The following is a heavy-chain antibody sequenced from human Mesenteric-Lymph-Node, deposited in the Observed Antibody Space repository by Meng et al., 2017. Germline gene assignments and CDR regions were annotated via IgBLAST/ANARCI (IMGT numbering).Heavy chain of an antibody. CDR1: GFTFSSYA. Sequence: GESLKISCAASGFTFSSYAMSWVRQAPGKGLEWVSAISGSGGSTYYADSVKGRFTISRDNSKNTLYLQMNSLRAEDTAVYYCAREGRYCSGGSCYSEGYYYYGMDVWGQGTTVTVSS. CDR2: ISGSGGST. V-gene: IGHV3-23*01. CDR3: AREGRYCSGGSCYSEGYYYYGMDV. J-gene: IGHJ6*02. D-gene: IGHD2-15*01.